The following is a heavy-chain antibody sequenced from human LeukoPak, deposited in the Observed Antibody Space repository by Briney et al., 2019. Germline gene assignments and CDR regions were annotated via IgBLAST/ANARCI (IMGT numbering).Heavy chain of an antibody. V-gene: IGHV1-8*01. J-gene: IGHJ4*02. Sequence: ASVTVSCKASGYTFTSYDINWVRQATGQGLEWMGWMNPNSGNTGYAQKFQGRVTMTRNTSISTAYMELSSLRSEDTAVYYCARGPLFGVVIGPLIDYWGQGTLVTVSS. CDR3: ARGPLFGVVIGPLIDY. CDR2: MNPNSGNT. D-gene: IGHD3-3*01. CDR1: GYTFTSYD.